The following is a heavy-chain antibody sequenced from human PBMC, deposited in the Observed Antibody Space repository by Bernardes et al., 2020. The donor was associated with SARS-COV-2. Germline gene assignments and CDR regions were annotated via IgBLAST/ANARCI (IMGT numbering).Heavy chain of an antibody. V-gene: IGHV4-59*08. D-gene: IGHD1-26*01. CDR3: ARHPPREWAVLGEFDY. CDR1: GGSISSYY. J-gene: IGHJ4*02. CDR2: IYYSGST. Sequence: TLSLTCTVSGGSISSYYWSWIRQPPGKGLEWIGYIYYSGSTNYNPSLKSRVTMSIGTSKTQFSLKLSSVTAADTAVYYCARHPPREWAVLGEFDYWGQGTLVTVSS.